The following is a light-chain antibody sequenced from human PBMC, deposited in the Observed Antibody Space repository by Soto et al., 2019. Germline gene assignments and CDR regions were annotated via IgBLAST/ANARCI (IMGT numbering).Light chain of an antibody. V-gene: IGLV2-8*01. CDR2: DVN. CDR1: ASDIGGYTF. CDR3: SAHGGTNPYV. J-gene: IGLJ1*01. Sequence: QSALTQPPSASGSPGQSVAISCTGTASDIGGYTFVSWYQQHPGKAPKLLIYDVNKRPSGVPDRFSGSKSGNTASLTVSGLQAEGEADYYCSAHGGTNPYVFGTGTKLTVL.